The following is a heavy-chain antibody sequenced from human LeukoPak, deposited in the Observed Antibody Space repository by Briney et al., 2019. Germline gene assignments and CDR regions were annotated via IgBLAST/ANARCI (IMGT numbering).Heavy chain of an antibody. CDR2: IYYTGYT. J-gene: IGHJ5*02. Sequence: SETLSLTCTVSGDSISSSSYYWGWIRQPPGTGLEWIGSIYYTGYTYDNPSLRSRITMSVDTPKNQFSLQLSSVTAADTAVYYCARDVVLGYCSSTSCYEYNWFDPWGQGTLVTVSS. CDR3: ARDVVLGYCSSTSCYEYNWFDP. V-gene: IGHV4-39*07. CDR1: GDSISSSSYY. D-gene: IGHD2-2*01.